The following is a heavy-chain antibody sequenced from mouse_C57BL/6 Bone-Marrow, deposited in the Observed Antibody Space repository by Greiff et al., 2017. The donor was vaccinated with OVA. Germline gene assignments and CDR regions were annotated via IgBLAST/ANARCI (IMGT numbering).Heavy chain of an antibody. D-gene: IGHD1-1*01. Sequence: EVQLQQSGTVLARPGASVKMSCKTSGYTFTSYWMHWVKQRPGQGLEWIGAIYPGNSDTSYNQKFKGKAKLTAVTSASTAYMELSSLTNEDSAVYYCTRSSYYYGSSYGYFDYWGQGTTLTGSS. J-gene: IGHJ2*01. CDR1: GYTFTSYW. V-gene: IGHV1-5*01. CDR2: IYPGNSDT. CDR3: TRSSYYYGSSYGYFDY.